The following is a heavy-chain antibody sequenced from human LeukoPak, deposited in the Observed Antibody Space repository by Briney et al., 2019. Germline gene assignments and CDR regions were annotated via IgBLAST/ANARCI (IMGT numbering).Heavy chain of an antibody. CDR2: IYSGGST. D-gene: IGHD3-22*01. V-gene: IGHV3-53*01. CDR3: ARDHPSSGYYYYYGMDV. CDR1: GFTVSSNY. J-gene: IGHJ6*02. Sequence: GGSLRLSCAASGFTVSSNYMSWVRQAPGKGLEWASVIYSGGSTYYADSVKGRFTISRDNSKNTLYLQMNSLRAEDTAVYYCARDHPSSGYYYYYGMDVWGQGTTVTVSS.